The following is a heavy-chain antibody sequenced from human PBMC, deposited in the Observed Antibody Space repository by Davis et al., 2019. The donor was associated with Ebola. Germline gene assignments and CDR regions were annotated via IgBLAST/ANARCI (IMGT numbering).Heavy chain of an antibody. V-gene: IGHV4-34*01. CDR3: ARGVYGNYGMDV. J-gene: IGHJ6*02. Sequence: MPGGSLRLSCAVYGGTFSDYYWSWIRQPPGKGLEWIGEVDHSGSTNYNPSFRSRVIVSEDASKNQFSLKLTSVTAADTAVYYCARGVYGNYGMDVWGQGTTVTVSS. D-gene: IGHD5/OR15-5a*01. CDR2: VDHSGST. CDR1: GGTFSDYY.